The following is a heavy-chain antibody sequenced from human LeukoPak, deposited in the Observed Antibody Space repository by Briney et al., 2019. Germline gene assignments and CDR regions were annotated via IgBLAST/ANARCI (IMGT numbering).Heavy chain of an antibody. J-gene: IGHJ4*02. D-gene: IGHD5-12*01. CDR2: IYYSGST. Sequence: PSETLSLTCTVSGGSISSSSYYWGWIRQPPGKGLEWIGSIYYSGSTYYNPSLKSRVTISVDTSKNQFSLKLSSVTAADTAVYYCARWSGYSGYDSDYWGQGTLVTVSS. CDR1: GGSISSSSYY. V-gene: IGHV4-39*01. CDR3: ARWSGYSGYDSDY.